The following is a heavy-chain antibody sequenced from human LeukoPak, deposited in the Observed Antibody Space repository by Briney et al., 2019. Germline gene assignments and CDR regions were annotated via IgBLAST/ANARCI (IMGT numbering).Heavy chain of an antibody. J-gene: IGHJ5*02. CDR1: GGTFSSYA. D-gene: IGHD4-17*01. V-gene: IGHV1-2*06. Sequence: GPSVKVSCKASGGTFSSYAISWVRQAPGQGLEWIGRINPSTGGTNSAQKFQGRVTMTRDTSISTAYMELSRLTSDDTAIYYCARGQPYGDYNYFDPWGQGTLVTVSS. CDR2: INPSTGGT. CDR3: ARGQPYGDYNYFDP.